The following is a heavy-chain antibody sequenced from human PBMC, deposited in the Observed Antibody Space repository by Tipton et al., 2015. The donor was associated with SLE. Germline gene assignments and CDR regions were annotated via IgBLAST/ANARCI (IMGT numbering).Heavy chain of an antibody. Sequence: GLVKPSETLSLTCSVSGGAVIHNYWSWIRQPPGKGLEWIGYIYDSGSTSYNPSLKSRVTISEDTSKQQFSLKLTSLTAADTAVYYCARHAGDYAYFDSWGQGILVTVSS. CDR1: GGAVIHNY. J-gene: IGHJ4*02. D-gene: IGHD4-17*01. CDR2: IYDSGST. CDR3: ARHAGDYAYFDS. V-gene: IGHV4-59*08.